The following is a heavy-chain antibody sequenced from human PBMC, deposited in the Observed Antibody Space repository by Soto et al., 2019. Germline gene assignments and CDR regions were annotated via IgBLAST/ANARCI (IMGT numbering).Heavy chain of an antibody. CDR1: GFSLSTTRVG. Sequence: QITLKESGRALLNSTQTPTLTCTLSGFSLSTTRVGVGWIRQPPGTAVEWLALLYWDGDKRYSPSLKGRLNVTKDISNNQVVITVSYKDTVETAADSGAHIANYYQFDWFDPWGQGILVTVSS. J-gene: IGHJ5*02. CDR3: AHIANYYQFDWFDP. V-gene: IGHV2-5*02. CDR2: LYWDGDK. D-gene: IGHD3-22*01.